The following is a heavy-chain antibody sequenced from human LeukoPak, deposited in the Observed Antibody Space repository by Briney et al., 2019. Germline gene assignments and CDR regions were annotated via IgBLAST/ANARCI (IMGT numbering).Heavy chain of an antibody. J-gene: IGHJ4*02. CDR3: ARGLEATIYDY. CDR1: DGSISSGYYY. CDR2: IYYSGTT. Sequence: SETLSLTCSVSDGSISSGYYYWAWIRQPPGKGPEWIGSIYYSGTTYPNSSLKSRVTISVDTSKNQFSLKLSSVTAADTAVYYCARGLEATIYDYWGQGTLVTVSS. V-gene: IGHV4-39*07. D-gene: IGHD5-12*01.